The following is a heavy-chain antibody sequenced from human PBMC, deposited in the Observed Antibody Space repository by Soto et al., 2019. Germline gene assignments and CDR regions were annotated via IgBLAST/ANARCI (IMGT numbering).Heavy chain of an antibody. V-gene: IGHV4-61*08. CDR1: GGSVSSIDYY. J-gene: IGHJ4*02. CDR2: VYYNGNT. D-gene: IGHD1-26*01. Sequence: SETLSLTCTVSGGSVSSIDYYWNWVRQPPGKGLEWIGNVYYNGNTNYNPSLKSRLTISLDTSKNQFSLRLTSVTAADTAVYYCTRYSGTYSADYWGQGALVTVSS. CDR3: TRYSGTYSADY.